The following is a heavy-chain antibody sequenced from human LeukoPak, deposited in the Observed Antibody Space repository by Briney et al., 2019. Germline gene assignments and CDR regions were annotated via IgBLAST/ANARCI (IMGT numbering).Heavy chain of an antibody. CDR3: TRDQVPLDYAPTPFDY. D-gene: IGHD4-17*01. V-gene: IGHV3-49*04. CDR2: IRSKAYGGTT. Sequence: PGGSLRLSCTASGFTFGDYAMSWVRQAPGKGLEWVGFIRSKAYGGTTEYAASVKGGFTISRDDSKSIAYLQMNSLKTEDTAVYYCTRDQVPLDYAPTPFDYWGQGTLVTVSS. CDR1: GFTFGDYA. J-gene: IGHJ4*02.